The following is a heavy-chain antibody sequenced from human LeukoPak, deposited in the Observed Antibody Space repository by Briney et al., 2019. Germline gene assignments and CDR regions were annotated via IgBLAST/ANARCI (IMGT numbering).Heavy chain of an antibody. CDR1: GYTLTGYY. CDR3: ARDMRRGRDYYGSGTLEY. D-gene: IGHD3-10*01. Sequence: ASVKVSCKASGYTLTGYYMHWVRQAPGQGLEWIGWINPNSGGTSFAQKFQGRVTMTRDTSISTAYMELNRLTSDDTAVYYCARDMRRGRDYYGSGTLEYWGQGTLVTVSS. V-gene: IGHV1-2*02. CDR2: INPNSGGT. J-gene: IGHJ4*02.